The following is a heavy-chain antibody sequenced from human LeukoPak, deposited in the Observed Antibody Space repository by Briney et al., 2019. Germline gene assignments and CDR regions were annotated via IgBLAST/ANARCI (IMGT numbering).Heavy chain of an antibody. CDR1: GGSISSGGYY. CDR3: ARGIPPPDDDILTGYSVGGYYYYYGMDV. CDR2: IYYSGST. D-gene: IGHD3-9*01. J-gene: IGHJ6*02. V-gene: IGHV4-31*03. Sequence: PSQTLSLTCTVSGGSISSGGYYWSWIRQHPGKGLEWIGYIYYSGSTYYNPSLKSRVTKSVDTSKNQFSLKLSSVTAADTAVYYCARGIPPPDDDILTGYSVGGYYYYYGMDVWGQGTTVTVSS.